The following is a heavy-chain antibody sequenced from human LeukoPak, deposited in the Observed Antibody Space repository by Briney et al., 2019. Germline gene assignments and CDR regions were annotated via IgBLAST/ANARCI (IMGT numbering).Heavy chain of an antibody. Sequence: PSETLSLTCAVYGGSFSGYYWSWIRQPPGKGLEWIGEINHSGSTSYNPSLKSRVTISVDTSKNKFSLKLSSVTAADTAVYYCARSHSGDYFDYWGQGTLVTVSS. CDR1: GGSFSGYY. J-gene: IGHJ4*02. V-gene: IGHV4-34*01. D-gene: IGHD6-19*01. CDR2: INHSGST. CDR3: ARSHSGDYFDY.